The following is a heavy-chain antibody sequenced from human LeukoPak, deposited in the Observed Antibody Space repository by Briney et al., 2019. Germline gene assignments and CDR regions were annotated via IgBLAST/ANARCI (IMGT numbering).Heavy chain of an antibody. CDR3: ARVVLRYFDWLSTYYFDY. CDR1: GYTFTSYG. Sequence: ASVKVSCKASGYTFTSYGISWVRQAPGQGREWMGWISAYNGNTNYAQKLQGRVTMTTDTSTSTAYMELRSLRSDDTAVYYCARVVLRYFDWLSTYYFDYWGQGTLVTVSS. D-gene: IGHD3-9*01. V-gene: IGHV1-18*01. CDR2: ISAYNGNT. J-gene: IGHJ4*02.